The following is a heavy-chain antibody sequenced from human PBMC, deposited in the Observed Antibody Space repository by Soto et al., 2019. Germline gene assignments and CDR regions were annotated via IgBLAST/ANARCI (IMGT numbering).Heavy chain of an antibody. CDR3: ARQIYDSDTGPNCPYYFDS. D-gene: IGHD3-22*01. V-gene: IGHV5-10-1*01. J-gene: IGHJ4*02. CDR1: GYSFAGYW. Sequence: GESLKISCKGSGYSFAGYWITWVRQKPGKGLEWMGMIDPSGSQTYYSPSFRGHVTISATKSITTVFLQWSSLRASDTAMYYCARQIYDSDTGPNCPYYFDSWGQGTSVTFSS. CDR2: IDPSGSQT.